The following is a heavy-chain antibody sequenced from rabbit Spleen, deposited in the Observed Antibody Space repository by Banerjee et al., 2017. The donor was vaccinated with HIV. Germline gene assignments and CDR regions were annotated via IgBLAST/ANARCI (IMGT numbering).Heavy chain of an antibody. D-gene: IGHD4-1*01. CDR1: GFSFTYIDY. Sequence: QSLEESGGDLVKPGASLTLTCTASGFSFTYIDYLCWVRQPPGKGPEWIACVAAGVSFTSYYATWAKGRFTISKTSSTTVTLQMTSLTAADTATYFCARDLAGVIGWNFKLWGPAPWSPS. J-gene: IGHJ4*01. V-gene: IGHV1S40*01. CDR2: VAAGVSFTS. CDR3: ARDLAGVIGWNFKL.